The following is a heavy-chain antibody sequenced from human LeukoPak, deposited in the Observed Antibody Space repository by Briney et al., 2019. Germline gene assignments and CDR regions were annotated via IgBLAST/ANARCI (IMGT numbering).Heavy chain of an antibody. D-gene: IGHD3-22*01. Sequence: GSLRLSCAASGFIFDDYGMSWVRQAPGKGLEWVSGINWNGGSTHYADSVKGRFTMSRDNAKNSLYLQMNSLRAEDTAVYYCARDGASGYYDSKGIMYYFDYWGQGTLVTVSS. CDR2: INWNGGST. J-gene: IGHJ4*02. CDR3: ARDGASGYYDSKGIMYYFDY. V-gene: IGHV3-20*04. CDR1: GFIFDDYG.